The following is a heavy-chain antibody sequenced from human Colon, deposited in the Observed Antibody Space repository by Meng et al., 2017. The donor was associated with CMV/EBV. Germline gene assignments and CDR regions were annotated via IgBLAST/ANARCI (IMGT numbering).Heavy chain of an antibody. J-gene: IGHJ3*02. CDR2: IIPIFGTG. CDR1: GGTFSSYD. D-gene: IGHD1-1*01. CDR3: AKGTTGTTRPHDAFDI. V-gene: IGHV1-69*05. Sequence: SVQISCKASGGTFSSYDISWLRQAPGQGLEWMGGIIPIFGTGIYAQKFQGRVTITTDESTSTAYIELSSLRSADTAVYYCAKGTTGTTRPHDAFDIWGQGTMVTVSS.